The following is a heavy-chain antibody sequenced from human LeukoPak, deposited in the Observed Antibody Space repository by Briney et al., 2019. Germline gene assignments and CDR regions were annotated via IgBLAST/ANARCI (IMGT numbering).Heavy chain of an antibody. J-gene: IGHJ4*02. Sequence: ASVKVSCKTSGYTSTDYYIHWVRQAPGQGLEWMGWINPNSGDTNYAQKFQGRVTMTRDTSISTAYMELSRLRSDDTAVYYCAGGGDPYYFDYWGQGTLVTVSS. CDR1: GYTSTDYY. CDR2: INPNSGDT. CDR3: AGGGDPYYFDY. D-gene: IGHD3-16*01. V-gene: IGHV1-2*02.